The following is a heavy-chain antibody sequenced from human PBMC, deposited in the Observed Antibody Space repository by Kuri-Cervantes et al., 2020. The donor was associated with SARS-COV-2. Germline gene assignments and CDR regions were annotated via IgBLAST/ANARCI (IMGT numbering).Heavy chain of an antibody. CDR1: GYTFTSYY. Sequence: ASVRVSCKASGYTFTSYYMHWVRQAPGQGLEWMGIINPSGGSTSYAQKFQGRVTITADESTSTAYMELSSLRSEDTAVYYCARGPGDYGDYYYYYMDVWGKGTTVTVSS. D-gene: IGHD3-16*01. V-gene: IGHV1-46*01. J-gene: IGHJ6*03. CDR2: INPSGGST. CDR3: ARGPGDYGDYYYYYMDV.